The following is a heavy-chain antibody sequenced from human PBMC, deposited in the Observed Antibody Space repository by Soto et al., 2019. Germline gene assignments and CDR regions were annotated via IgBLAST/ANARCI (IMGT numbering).Heavy chain of an antibody. CDR3: ANDSYSNSFPDN. Sequence: GGSLRLSCAASGFTFSSYAMSWVRLAPGKGLEWVSAISGGGGTTYYADSVKGRFNISRDNSKNTLFVQMNSLRAEDTAVYYCANDSYSNSFPDNWGQGPLVTVSS. CDR1: GFTFSSYA. V-gene: IGHV3-23*01. CDR2: ISGGGGTT. D-gene: IGHD6-6*01. J-gene: IGHJ4*02.